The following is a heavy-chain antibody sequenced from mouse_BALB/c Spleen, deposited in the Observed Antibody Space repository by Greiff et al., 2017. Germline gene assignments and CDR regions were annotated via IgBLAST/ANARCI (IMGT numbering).Heavy chain of an antibody. D-gene: IGHD6-5*01. CDR2: IYPGDGDT. Sequence: VQLQQSGAELARPGASVKLSCKASGYTFTSYWMQWVKQRPGQGLEWIGAIYPGDGDTRYTQKFKGKATLTADKSSSTAYMQLSSLASEDSAVYYCARGPIFDYWGQGTTLTVSS. CDR3: ARGPIFDY. J-gene: IGHJ2*01. CDR1: GYTFTSYW. V-gene: IGHV1-87*01.